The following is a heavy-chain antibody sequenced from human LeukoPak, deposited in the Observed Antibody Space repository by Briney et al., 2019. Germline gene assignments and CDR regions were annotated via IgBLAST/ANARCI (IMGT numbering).Heavy chain of an antibody. CDR3: ARGRGSSWYSRYYYFDY. Sequence: PSETLSLTCAVYGGSFSGYYWSWIRQPPGKGLEWIGEINHSGSTNYNPSLKSRVTISVDTSKNQFSLKLSSVTAADTAVYYCARGRGSSWYSRYYYFDYWGQGTLVTVSS. J-gene: IGHJ4*02. CDR1: GGSFSGYY. CDR2: INHSGST. V-gene: IGHV4-34*01. D-gene: IGHD6-13*01.